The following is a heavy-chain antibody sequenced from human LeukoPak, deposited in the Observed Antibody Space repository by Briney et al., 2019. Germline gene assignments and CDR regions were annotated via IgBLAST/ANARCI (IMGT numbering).Heavy chain of an antibody. CDR1: GYTFTGYY. Sequence: GASVKVSCKASGYTFTGYYMHWVRLAPGQGLEWMGWINPNSGGTNYAQKFQGRVTMTRDTSISTAYMELSRLRSDDTAVYYCAREADILTGYYRGYYFDYWGQGTLVTVSS. J-gene: IGHJ4*02. CDR2: INPNSGGT. V-gene: IGHV1-2*02. CDR3: AREADILTGYYRGYYFDY. D-gene: IGHD3-9*01.